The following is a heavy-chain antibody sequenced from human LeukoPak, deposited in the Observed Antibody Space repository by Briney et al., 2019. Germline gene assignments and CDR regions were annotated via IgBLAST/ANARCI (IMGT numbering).Heavy chain of an antibody. V-gene: IGHV3-11*01. CDR2: ISNSGSSI. J-gene: IGHJ6*03. CDR3: ARGDPYREAFYYYVDV. CDR1: GFSFSDYY. Sequence: PGGSLRLSCAAPGFSFSDYYMTWIRQAPGKGLEWVSYISNSGSSIFYADSVKGRFTLSRDNGKNSLNLEMNNLRAEDTAIYYCARGDPYREAFYYYVDVWGKGTTVIVSS. D-gene: IGHD1-14*01.